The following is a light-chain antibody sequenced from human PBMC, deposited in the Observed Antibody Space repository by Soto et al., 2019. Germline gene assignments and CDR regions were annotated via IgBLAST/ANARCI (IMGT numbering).Light chain of an antibody. Sequence: DIVMTQSPLSLPVTHVDAASISFRSSQILLHTNGNNYFNWYLQKPGQSPRVLSYMGSKRASGVPDRFSGSGSGTYFTLKISRGEAGDAGVYYGMQALQTTRTFGQGTKVDIK. J-gene: IGKJ1*01. CDR2: MGS. V-gene: IGKV2-28*01. CDR1: QILLHTNGNNY. CDR3: MQALQTTRT.